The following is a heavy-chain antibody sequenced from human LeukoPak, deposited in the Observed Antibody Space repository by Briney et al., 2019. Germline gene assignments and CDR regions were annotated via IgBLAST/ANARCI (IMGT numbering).Heavy chain of an antibody. D-gene: IGHD4-11*01. CDR1: GGSINSYY. J-gene: IGHJ4*02. CDR3: ARHSLRTYYFDY. CDR2: IYYTGTT. V-gene: IGHV4-59*08. Sequence: SETLSLTCTVSGGSINSYYWSWIRQPPGKGLEWIAYIYYTGTTSYNPSLESRVTISVDTSKNQFSLKLSSVTAADTAVYYCARHSLRTYYFDYWGQGTLVTVSS.